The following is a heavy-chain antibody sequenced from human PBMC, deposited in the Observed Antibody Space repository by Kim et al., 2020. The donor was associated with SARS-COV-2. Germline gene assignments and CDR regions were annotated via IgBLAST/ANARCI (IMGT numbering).Heavy chain of an antibody. CDR1: GGSISSGGYY. CDR2: IYYSGST. D-gene: IGHD2-2*01. CDR3: ASGSEGLIGYCSSTSCPLGY. V-gene: IGHV4-31*03. Sequence: SETLSLTCTVSGGSISSGGYYWSWIRQHPGKGLEWIGYIYYSGSTYYNPSLKSRVTISVDTSKNQFSLKLSSVTAADTAVYYCASGSEGLIGYCSSTSCPLGYCGQGTLVTVSS. J-gene: IGHJ4*02.